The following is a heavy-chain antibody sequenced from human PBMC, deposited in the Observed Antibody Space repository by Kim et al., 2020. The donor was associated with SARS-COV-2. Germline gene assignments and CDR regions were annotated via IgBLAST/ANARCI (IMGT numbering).Heavy chain of an antibody. Sequence: SETLSLTCSVSGASVRSGAYYWTWIRQPPGKGLEWIGYLYYSGRPNYNPSLKSRVTISLDTSNNQFSLRLNSVTAADTAIYYCARAYCSAGSCGFDFWGQGTLVTVSS. CDR2: LYYSGRP. D-gene: IGHD2-15*01. V-gene: IGHV4-61*08. J-gene: IGHJ4*02. CDR1: GASVRSGAYY. CDR3: ARAYCSAGSCGFDF.